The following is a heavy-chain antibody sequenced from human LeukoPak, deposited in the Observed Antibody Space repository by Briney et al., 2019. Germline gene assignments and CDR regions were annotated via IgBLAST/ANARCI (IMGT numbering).Heavy chain of an antibody. V-gene: IGHV4-34*01. J-gene: IGHJ5*02. Sequence: KSSETLSLTCAVYGVSFSGYYWSWLRQPPGKGLEWIGEINHSGSTNYNPSLKSRVTISVDTSKNQFSLKLSSVTAADTAVYYCARGFYSSSWYYWFDPWGQGTLVTVSS. CDR2: INHSGST. CDR3: ARGFYSSSWYYWFDP. CDR1: GVSFSGYY. D-gene: IGHD6-13*01.